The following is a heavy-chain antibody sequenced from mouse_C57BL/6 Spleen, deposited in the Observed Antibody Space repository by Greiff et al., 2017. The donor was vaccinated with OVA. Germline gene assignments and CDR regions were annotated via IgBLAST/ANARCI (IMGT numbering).Heavy chain of an antibody. CDR3: AREGFAY. CDR2: IYPGSGNT. J-gene: IGHJ3*01. V-gene: IGHV1-81*01. Sequence: VQLQQSGAELARPGASVKLSCKASGYTFTSYGISWVKQRTGQGLEWIGEIYPGSGNTYYHEQFKGKATLTADKSSSTAYMELRSLTSEDAAVYFCAREGFAYWGQGTLVTVSA. CDR1: GYTFTSYG.